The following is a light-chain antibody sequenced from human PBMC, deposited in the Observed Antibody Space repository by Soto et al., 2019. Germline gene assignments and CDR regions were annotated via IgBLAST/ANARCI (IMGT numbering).Light chain of an antibody. V-gene: IGKV1-39*01. Sequence: DIQMTQSPSSLSASVGDRVTITCRASQRISAYLNWYQQKPGEAPKLLIFDVSVLESGVPSRFSGSGSETDFTLSITSLQPDDFATYDCLQTYSPPLTFGPGSTVDFK. CDR1: QRISAY. CDR2: DVS. CDR3: LQTYSPPLT. J-gene: IGKJ3*01.